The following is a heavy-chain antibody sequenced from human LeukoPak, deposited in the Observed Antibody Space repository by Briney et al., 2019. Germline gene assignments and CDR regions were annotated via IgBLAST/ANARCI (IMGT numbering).Heavy chain of an antibody. CDR2: IDAGGGDT. CDR3: GRPTKYWLVRGNGVDV. Sequence: GGSLRLSCAASGFSVRSYAMTWVRQAPGQGLELVSSIDAGGGDTYHSDSVKGRFTISRDNSMNTLYLQMNSLRADDTAVYYCGRPTKYWLVRGNGVDVWGQGTTVTVSS. V-gene: IGHV3-23*01. J-gene: IGHJ6*02. D-gene: IGHD6-19*01. CDR1: GFSVRSYA.